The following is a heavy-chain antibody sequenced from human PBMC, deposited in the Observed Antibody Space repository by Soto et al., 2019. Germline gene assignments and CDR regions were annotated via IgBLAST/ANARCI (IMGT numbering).Heavy chain of an antibody. V-gene: IGHV4-59*01. Sequence: SETLSLTGSVSGASIIPSYSSWVRQQTGKGLEWIGYIYNSGTTNYNPSLKSRLTISVDRSKNQFSLNLRSVTAADTAVYFCARSGYCRFTSCSPYDCWGRGTLVTFSS. CDR3: ARSGYCRFTSCSPYDC. CDR2: IYNSGTT. D-gene: IGHD2-2*01. CDR1: GASIIPSY. J-gene: IGHJ4*02.